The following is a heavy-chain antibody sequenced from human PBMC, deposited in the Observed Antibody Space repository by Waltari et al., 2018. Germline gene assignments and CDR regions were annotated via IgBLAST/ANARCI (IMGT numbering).Heavy chain of an antibody. J-gene: IGHJ3*01. D-gene: IGHD5-18*01. CDR2: ISSSGSTI. V-gene: IGHV3-48*03. CDR1: GFTFSSYE. Sequence: EVQLVESGGGLVQPGGSLRLSCEGSGFTFSSYEMNWVRQAPGKGLEWVSYISSSGSTINYADSVQGRFTISRDNTKNSLYLQMNSLRAEDTAVYYCARDRGYSYGFDGFDVWGQGTMVTVSS. CDR3: ARDRGYSYGFDGFDV.